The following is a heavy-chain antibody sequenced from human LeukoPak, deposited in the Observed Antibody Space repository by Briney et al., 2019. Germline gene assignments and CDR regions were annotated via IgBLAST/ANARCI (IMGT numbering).Heavy chain of an antibody. Sequence: SETLSLTCTVSGGSISSGTYYWNWIRQPAGKGLEWIGRIYTSGSSNYNPSLKSRVTISVDTSKNQFSLKLTSVTAADTAMYYCARDPYDTSANDAFDIWGQGTMVSVSS. CDR2: IYTSGSS. CDR3: ARDPYDTSANDAFDI. D-gene: IGHD3-22*01. V-gene: IGHV4-61*02. CDR1: GGSISSGTYY. J-gene: IGHJ3*02.